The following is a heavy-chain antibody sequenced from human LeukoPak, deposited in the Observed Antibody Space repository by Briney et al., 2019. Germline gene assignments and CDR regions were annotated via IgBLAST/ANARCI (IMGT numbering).Heavy chain of an antibody. V-gene: IGHV1-46*01. J-gene: IGHJ4*02. CDR3: ARESLMWFGELLRYFDY. D-gene: IGHD3-10*01. CDR2: INPSGGST. CDR1: GYIFTNHY. Sequence: ASVKVSCKASGYIFTNHYMHWVRQAPGQGLEWMGIINPSGGSTSYAQKFQGRVTMTRDMSTSTVYMELSSLRSEDTAVYYCARESLMWFGELLRYFDYWGQGTLVTVSS.